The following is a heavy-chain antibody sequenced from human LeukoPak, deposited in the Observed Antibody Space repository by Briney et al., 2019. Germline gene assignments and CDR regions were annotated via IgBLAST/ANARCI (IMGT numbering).Heavy chain of an antibody. V-gene: IGHV5-10-1*01. J-gene: IGHJ4*02. D-gene: IGHD5-24*01. CDR2: IDPSDSYI. CDR3: ARHGTDGYSRHFDY. Sequence: GESLRISCKGSGYTFTSYWISWVRQMPGKGLEWMGRIDPSDSYINYSPSFQGHVTISADKSITTASLQWSSLKASDTAIYYCARHGTDGYSRHFDYWGQGTLVTVSS. CDR1: GYTFTSYW.